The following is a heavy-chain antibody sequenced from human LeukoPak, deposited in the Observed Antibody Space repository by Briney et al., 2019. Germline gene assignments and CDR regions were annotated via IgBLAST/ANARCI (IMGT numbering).Heavy chain of an antibody. Sequence: PSEPLSLTCSVSGGSISSLYWSWIRQPPGKGLEWIGYIYYTGSTNYNPSLKSRVTMFVDMSKNQFSLRLSSVTAADTAVYCCARHRAYSSSSLFDYWGQGTLVTVSS. CDR2: IYYTGST. J-gene: IGHJ4*02. CDR1: GGSISSLY. V-gene: IGHV4-59*08. D-gene: IGHD6-6*01. CDR3: ARHRAYSSSSLFDY.